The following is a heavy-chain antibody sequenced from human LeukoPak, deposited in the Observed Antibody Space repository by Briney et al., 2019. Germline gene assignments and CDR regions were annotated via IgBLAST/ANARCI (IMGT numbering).Heavy chain of an antibody. V-gene: IGHV3-30*02. D-gene: IGHD3-22*01. CDR3: AKDRFTMIVVVPESDAFDI. J-gene: IGHJ3*02. CDR2: ILYDGSNK. Sequence: HPGGSLRLSCAASGFTFSSYGMHWVRQAPGKGLEWVAVILYDGSNKYYADSVKGRFTISRDNSKNTLYLQMNSLRAEDTAVYYCAKDRFTMIVVVPESDAFDIWGQGTMVTVSS. CDR1: GFTFSSYG.